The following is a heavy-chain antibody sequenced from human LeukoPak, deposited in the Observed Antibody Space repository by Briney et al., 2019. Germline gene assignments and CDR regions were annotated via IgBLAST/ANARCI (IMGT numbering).Heavy chain of an antibody. Sequence: PSETLSLTCAVYGGSFSGYYWSWIRQPPGKGLEWIGEINQCGSTNYNPSLKSRVTISVDTSKNQFSLKLSSATAADTAVYYCARLLRGGRDTPMVTMIVVRAKSGAFDIWGQGTMVTVSS. CDR1: GGSFSGYY. CDR2: INQCGST. V-gene: IGHV4-34*01. J-gene: IGHJ3*02. D-gene: IGHD3-22*01. CDR3: ARLLRGGRDTPMVTMIVVRAKSGAFDI.